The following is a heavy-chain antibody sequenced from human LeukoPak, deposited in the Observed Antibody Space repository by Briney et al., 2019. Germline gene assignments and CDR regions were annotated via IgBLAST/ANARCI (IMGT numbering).Heavy chain of an antibody. D-gene: IGHD6-13*01. V-gene: IGHV4-4*07. J-gene: IGHJ3*02. Sequence: SETLSLTCTVSGGSISSYYWSWIRQPAGKGLEWIGRIYTSGSTNYNPSLKSRVTMLVDTSKNQFSLKLSSVTAADTAVYYCAKYRGYSSSLGAFDIWGQGTMVTVSS. CDR2: IYTSGST. CDR3: AKYRGYSSSLGAFDI. CDR1: GGSISSYY.